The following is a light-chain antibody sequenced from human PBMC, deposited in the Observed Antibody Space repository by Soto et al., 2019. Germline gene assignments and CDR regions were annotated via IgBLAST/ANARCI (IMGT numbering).Light chain of an antibody. CDR2: DAS. V-gene: IGKV3-15*01. Sequence: IVLTQSPGTLSLSPWERATLSCRASQRVSRNLAWYQQKPGQAPRLLIYDASTRATGIPDRFSGSGSETEFTLTISSLQSEDYAIYYCQQYNNWPPWTFGQGTKVDIK. CDR3: QQYNNWPPWT. J-gene: IGKJ1*01. CDR1: QRVSRN.